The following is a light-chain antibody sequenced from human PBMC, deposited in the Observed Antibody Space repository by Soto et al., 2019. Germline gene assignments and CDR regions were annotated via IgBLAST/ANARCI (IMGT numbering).Light chain of an antibody. J-gene: IGKJ3*01. CDR1: QSITNS. Sequence: DIQMTQSPSSLSASVGDRVTITCRASQSITNSLNWYQHKPGKALTLVVYAASSLQSGVPSRFSGSGSGTDFTLTISSLQPEDFATYFCQQGHSMPFTFGPGTKVDIK. V-gene: IGKV1-39*01. CDR2: AAS. CDR3: QQGHSMPFT.